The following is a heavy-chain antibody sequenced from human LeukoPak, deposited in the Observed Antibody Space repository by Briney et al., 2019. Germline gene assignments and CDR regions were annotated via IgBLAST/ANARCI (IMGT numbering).Heavy chain of an antibody. Sequence: SQTLSLTCTVSGGSISSGDYYWSWIRRPPGKGLEWIGYIYYSGSTYYNPSLKSRVTMSVDTSKNQFSLKMSSVTAADTAVYYCARVDSSSIIAYWGQGTLVTVSS. CDR2: IYYSGST. J-gene: IGHJ4*02. D-gene: IGHD6-13*01. CDR1: GGSISSGDYY. V-gene: IGHV4-30-4*01. CDR3: ARVDSSSIIAY.